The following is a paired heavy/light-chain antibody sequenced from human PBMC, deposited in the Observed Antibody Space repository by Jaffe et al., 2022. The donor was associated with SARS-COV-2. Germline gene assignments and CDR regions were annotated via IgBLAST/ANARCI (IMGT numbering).Light chain of an antibody. CDR1: KLGDKY. CDR3: QAWDSSTLV. V-gene: IGLV3-1*01. J-gene: IGLJ2*01. CDR2: QNT. Sequence: SYELTQPPSVSVSPGQTASIPCSGDKLGDKYACWYQQKPGQSPVLLTCQNTKRPSGIPERFSASNSGNTATLTISGTQAVDEADYYCQAWDSSTLVFGRGTKLTVL.
Heavy chain of an antibody. D-gene: IGHD3-10*01. CDR3: ARILKEYYSASGNYYSLDY. V-gene: IGHV3-7*03. CDR2: IKPDGSEK. CDR1: GFTFTSYW. Sequence: EVQLVESGGGLVQPGGSLRLSCAVSGFTFTSYWMSWVRQAPGKGLEWVANIKPDGSEKYYGDSVKGRFTISRDNAKNSLYLQMNSLRADDTAVYYCARILKEYYSASGNYYSLDYWGQGTLVTVSS. J-gene: IGHJ4*02.